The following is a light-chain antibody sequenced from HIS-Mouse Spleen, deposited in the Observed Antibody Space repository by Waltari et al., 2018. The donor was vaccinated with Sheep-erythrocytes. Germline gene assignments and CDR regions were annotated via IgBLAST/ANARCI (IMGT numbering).Light chain of an antibody. CDR3: CSYAGSYNHV. CDR2: DVS. J-gene: IGLJ1*01. CDR1: SSDVGGYNY. V-gene: IGLV2-11*01. Sequence: QSALTQPRPVSGSPGQSVTISCTGTSSDVGGYNYLSWYQQHPGKAPKLMIYDVSTPPAGVPDRFSGAQSGNTASLTISGLQAEDEADYYCCSYAGSYNHVFATGTKVTVL.